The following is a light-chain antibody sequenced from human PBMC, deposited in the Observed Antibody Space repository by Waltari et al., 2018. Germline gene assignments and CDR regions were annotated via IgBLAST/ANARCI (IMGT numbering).Light chain of an antibody. CDR1: ISNLGTPY. Sequence: QSVLTQPPSASGTPGQRVPISCSGSISNLGTPYVSWYQQLPGTAPKLLICLTHRRPSGVPDRFAAAKSGTSASLAISGRRFEDEADYYCATRDEGPTVVFGGGTKLTVL. CDR2: LTH. CDR3: ATRDEGPTVV. J-gene: IGLJ2*01. V-gene: IGLV1-47*01.